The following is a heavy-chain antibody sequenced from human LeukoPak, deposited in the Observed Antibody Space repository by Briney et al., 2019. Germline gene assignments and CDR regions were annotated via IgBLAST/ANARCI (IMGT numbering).Heavy chain of an antibody. Sequence: SETLSLTCTSFGASISGYSWSWIRQSPGKGLECIGHIYSSGSANYNPSLESRVTMSVDVSKNQLYLRLSSVTAADTAVYFCARHRPSYETSGYPDHWGQGTLVTVSS. J-gene: IGHJ5*02. CDR3: ARHRPSYETSGYPDH. V-gene: IGHV4-59*08. CDR2: IYSSGSA. D-gene: IGHD3-22*01. CDR1: GASISGYS.